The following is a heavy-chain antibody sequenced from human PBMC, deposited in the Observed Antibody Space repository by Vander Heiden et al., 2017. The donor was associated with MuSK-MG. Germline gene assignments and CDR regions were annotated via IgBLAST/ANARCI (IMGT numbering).Heavy chain of an antibody. D-gene: IGHD6-25*01. CDR2: ILYGGTD. J-gene: IGHJ4*02. CDR3: ARDGKGLPHPQGGYDY. CDR1: GGAVRDYD. Sequence: QVQLQESGPGLVKPWETMNRTCRGSGGAVRDYDGTWRRQPAGTGLQYIGRILYGGTDNYNPPLKSQKAISVDTSKNQLALNLGSVTAADTAVYFCARDGKGLPHPQGGYDYWGQVILVSVSS. V-gene: IGHV4-4*07.